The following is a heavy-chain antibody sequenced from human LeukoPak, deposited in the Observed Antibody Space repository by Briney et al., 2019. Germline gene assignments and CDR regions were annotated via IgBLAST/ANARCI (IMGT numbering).Heavy chain of an antibody. D-gene: IGHD5-18*01. CDR1: GYSFTSYW. CDR3: ARRTPLTAIPFDFDF. V-gene: IGHV5-51*01. CDR2: IYPGDSDT. Sequence: RGESLKISCKGSGYSFTSYWIGWVRQMPGRGLEWMGIIYPGDSDTRYSPSFQGQVTFSADKSISTAYLQWSSLKASDTAIYYCARRTPLTAIPFDFDFWGQGTLVTVSS. J-gene: IGHJ4*02.